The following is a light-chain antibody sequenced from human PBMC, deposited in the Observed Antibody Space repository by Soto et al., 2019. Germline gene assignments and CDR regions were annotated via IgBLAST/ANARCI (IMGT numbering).Light chain of an antibody. J-gene: IGLJ2*01. V-gene: IGLV2-18*02. CDR3: TSYTASSTFVV. CDR1: FTDVGSYNR. CDR2: EVD. Sequence: QSALTQPPSVSGSPGQSVTISCTGTFTDVGSYNRVSWYQQPPGTAPKLIIYEVDNRPSGVPNRFSGSKSGDTASLTISGLQAEDEADYYCTSYTASSTFVVFGGGTKLTVL.